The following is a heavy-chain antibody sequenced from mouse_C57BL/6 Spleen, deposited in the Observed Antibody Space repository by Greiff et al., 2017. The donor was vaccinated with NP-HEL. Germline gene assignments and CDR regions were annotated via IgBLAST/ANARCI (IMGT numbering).Heavy chain of an antibody. CDR1: GYTFTSYW. V-gene: IGHV1-52*01. D-gene: IGHD2-14*01. CDR2: IDPSDSET. Sequence: QVQLKQPGAELVRPGSSVKLSCKASGYTFTSYWMHWVKQRPIQGLEWIGNIDPSDSETHYNQKFKDKATLTVDKSSSTAYMQLSSLTSEDSAVYYCARSGYLSFAYWGQGTLVTVSA. CDR3: ARSGYLSFAY. J-gene: IGHJ3*01.